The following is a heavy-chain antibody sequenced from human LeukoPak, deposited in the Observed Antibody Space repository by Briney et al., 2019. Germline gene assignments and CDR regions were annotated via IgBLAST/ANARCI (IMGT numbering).Heavy chain of an antibody. D-gene: IGHD3-16*01. CDR3: ARHLINWFDP. V-gene: IGHV4-59*08. CDR1: GGSISSYY. J-gene: IGHJ5*02. Sequence: SEPLSLTCTVSGGSISSYYWSWIRQPPGKGLEWIGYIYYSGSTNYNPSLKSRVTISVDTSKNHFSLKLSSVTAADTAVYYCARHLINWFDPWGQGTLVTVSS. CDR2: IYYSGST.